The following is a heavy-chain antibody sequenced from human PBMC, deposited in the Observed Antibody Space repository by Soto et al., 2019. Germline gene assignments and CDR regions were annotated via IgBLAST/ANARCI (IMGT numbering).Heavy chain of an antibody. V-gene: IGHV3-30*18. CDR3: AKYLWGYSSSSINWFDP. J-gene: IGHJ5*02. CDR2: ISYDGSNK. Sequence: GGSLRLSCAASGFTFSSYGMHWVRQAPGKGLEWVAVISYDGSNKYYADSVKGRFTISRDNSKNTLYLQMNSLRAEDTAVYYCAKYLWGYSSSSINWFDPWGQGTLVTVSS. D-gene: IGHD6-6*01. CDR1: GFTFSSYG.